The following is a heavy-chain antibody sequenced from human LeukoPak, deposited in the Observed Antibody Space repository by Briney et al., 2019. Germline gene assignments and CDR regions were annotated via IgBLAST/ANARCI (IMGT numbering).Heavy chain of an antibody. J-gene: IGHJ4*02. CDR1: GYTFTRYY. V-gene: IGHV1-46*01. CDR3: ARDLSIYDPY. CDR2: INPSGGSA. D-gene: IGHD5/OR15-5a*01. Sequence: AAAKVSCKASGYTFTRYYIHWVRQAPGQSLEWMGIINPSGGSASYAQKFQGRVTMTRDTSTSTVYMEPSSLRSEDTAVYYCARDLSIYDPYWGQGTLVTASS.